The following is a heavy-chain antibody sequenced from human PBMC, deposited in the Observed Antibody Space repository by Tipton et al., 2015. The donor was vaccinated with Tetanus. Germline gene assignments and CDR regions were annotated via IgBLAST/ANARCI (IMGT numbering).Heavy chain of an antibody. D-gene: IGHD3-3*01. CDR2: TSPTGRT. V-gene: IGHV4-61*08. CDR3: MRANYEFPKKGPFDS. CDR1: GGSIRSGGYY. Sequence: TLSLTCTVSGGSIRSGGYYWTWIRQPPGKGLEWLAYTSPTGRTNSNYSLKSRITISQDMSKNQFSLRLASVTAADTAVYYCMRANYEFPKKGPFDSWGQGALVIVSS. J-gene: IGHJ4*02.